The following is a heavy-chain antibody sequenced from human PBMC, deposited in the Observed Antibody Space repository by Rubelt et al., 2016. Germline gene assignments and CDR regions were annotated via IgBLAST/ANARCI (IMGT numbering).Heavy chain of an antibody. CDR2: IIPILGIA. J-gene: IGHJ3*02. V-gene: IGHV1-69*09. Sequence: QVQLVQSGAEVKKPGSSVKVSCKASGGTFSSYAISWVRQAPGQGLEWMGRIIPILGIANYAQKFKGRVTITGDKSTMTAYMELSSLRSEDTAVYYCARDRLLDDSSGGDAFDIWGQGTMVTVSS. CDR3: ARDRLLDDSSGGDAFDI. D-gene: IGHD3-22*01. CDR1: GGTFSSYA.